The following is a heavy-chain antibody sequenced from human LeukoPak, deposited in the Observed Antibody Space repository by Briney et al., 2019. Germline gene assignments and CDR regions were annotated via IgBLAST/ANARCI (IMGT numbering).Heavy chain of an antibody. CDR2: IYSDGST. V-gene: IGHV3-53*01. CDR1: EFTVSNNY. Sequence: GGSLRLSCAASEFTVSNNYMNWVRQAPGKGLEWVSVIYSDGSTYYADSVKGRFTISRDNSKNTLYLQMNSLRAEDTAVYYCAREMNSYGSQTWFGPYMDVWGKGTTVTVSS. CDR3: AREMNSYGSQTWFGPYMDV. D-gene: IGHD5-18*01. J-gene: IGHJ6*03.